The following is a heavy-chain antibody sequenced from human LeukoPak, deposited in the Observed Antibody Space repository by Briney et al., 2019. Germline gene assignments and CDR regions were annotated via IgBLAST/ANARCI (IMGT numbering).Heavy chain of an antibody. V-gene: IGHV3-23*01. Sequence: GRSLRLSCAASGFTFSSYAMSWVRQAPGKGLEWVSAISGSGGSTYYADSVKGRFTISRDNSKNTLYLQMNSLRAEDTAVYYCANTYCYDSSGYTTFDYWGQGTLVTVSS. D-gene: IGHD3-22*01. CDR1: GFTFSSYA. CDR3: ANTYCYDSSGYTTFDY. CDR2: ISGSGGST. J-gene: IGHJ4*02.